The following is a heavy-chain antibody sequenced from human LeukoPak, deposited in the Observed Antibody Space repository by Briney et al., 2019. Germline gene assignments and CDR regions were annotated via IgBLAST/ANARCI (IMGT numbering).Heavy chain of an antibody. CDR2: IRYDGNNK. Sequence: GGSLRLSCAASGFSFSSYGMHWVRQAPGKGLEWVAFIRYDGNNKYYADSVKGRFTISRDNSKNTLYLQMNSLRAEDTAVYYCARGGRGSGSYYVYYYYMDVWGKGTTVTVSS. J-gene: IGHJ6*03. CDR3: ARGGRGSGSYYVYYYYMDV. V-gene: IGHV3-30*02. CDR1: GFSFSSYG. D-gene: IGHD3-10*01.